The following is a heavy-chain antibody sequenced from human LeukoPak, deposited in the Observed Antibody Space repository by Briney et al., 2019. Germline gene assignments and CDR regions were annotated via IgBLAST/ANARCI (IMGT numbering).Heavy chain of an antibody. CDR2: IIPILGIA. V-gene: IGHV1-69*02. CDR1: GGTFSSYT. D-gene: IGHD1-26*01. Sequence: SVKVSCKASGGTFSSYTISWVRQAPGQGLEWMGRIIPILGIANYAQKSQGRVTITADKSTSTAYMELSSLRSEDTAVYYCARVRSGSNWFDPWGQGTLVTVSS. CDR3: ARVRSGSNWFDP. J-gene: IGHJ5*02.